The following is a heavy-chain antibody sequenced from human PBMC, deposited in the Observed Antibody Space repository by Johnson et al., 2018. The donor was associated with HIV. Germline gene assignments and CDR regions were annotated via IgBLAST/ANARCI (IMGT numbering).Heavy chain of an antibody. V-gene: IGHV3-13*01. CDR3: AKSPGKDNGGNSGGIDF. D-gene: IGHD4-23*01. CDR2: IGTTGDT. CDR1: GFTFSSYD. Sequence: VQLVESGGGLVQPGGSLRLSCAASGFTFSSYDMHWVRQTTGKSLEWVSGIGTTGDTYYPGSVKGRFTISRDNSKNTLYLKMNSLRAEDTATYYCAKSPGKDNGGNSGGIDFWGQGTRVTVSS. J-gene: IGHJ3*01.